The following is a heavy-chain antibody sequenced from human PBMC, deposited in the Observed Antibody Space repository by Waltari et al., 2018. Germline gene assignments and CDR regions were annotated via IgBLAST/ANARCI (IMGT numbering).Heavy chain of an antibody. J-gene: IGHJ6*02. CDR1: GGTFSSYA. CDR3: ARLGYCSSTSCYPFYYYGMDV. V-gene: IGHV1-69*01. Sequence: QVQLVQSGAEVKKPGSSVKVSCKASGGTFSSYAISWVRQAPGQGLEWMGGIIPIFGKANYAQKFQGRGTMTADESTSTAYMELSSLRSEDTAVYYCARLGYCSSTSCYPFYYYGMDVWGQGTTVTVSS. CDR2: IIPIFGKA. D-gene: IGHD2-2*01.